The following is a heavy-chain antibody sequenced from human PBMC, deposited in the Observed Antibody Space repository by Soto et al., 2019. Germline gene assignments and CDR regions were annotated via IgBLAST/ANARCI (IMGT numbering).Heavy chain of an antibody. Sequence: GGSLRLSCAASGFTFSSYAMHWVRQAPGKGLEWVAVISYDGSNKYYADSVRGRFTISRDNSKNTLYLQMNSLRAEDTAVYYCARVQGSGYDPHYYYYGMDVWGQGTTVTVSS. V-gene: IGHV3-30-3*01. CDR2: ISYDGSNK. D-gene: IGHD5-12*01. CDR3: ARVQGSGYDPHYYYYGMDV. CDR1: GFTFSSYA. J-gene: IGHJ6*02.